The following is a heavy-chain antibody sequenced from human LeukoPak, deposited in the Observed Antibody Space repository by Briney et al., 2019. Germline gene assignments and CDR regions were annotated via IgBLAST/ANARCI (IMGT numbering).Heavy chain of an antibody. Sequence: ASVKVSCKTSGYTFTTYGVSWVRQAPGHGLEWMGWVSGYTGNTNCTERFQGRVTMTIDASTSTAYMELTNLRSDDTAVYFCARGEVSASLYYFDFWGQGTLVTVS. D-gene: IGHD1-14*01. V-gene: IGHV1-18*01. J-gene: IGHJ4*02. CDR1: GYTFTTYG. CDR3: ARGEVSASLYYFDF. CDR2: VSGYTGNT.